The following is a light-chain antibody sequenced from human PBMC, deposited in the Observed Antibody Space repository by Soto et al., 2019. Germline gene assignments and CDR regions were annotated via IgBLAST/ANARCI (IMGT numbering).Light chain of an antibody. CDR3: QQYICRPYT. CDR2: RAS. CDR1: QSISPW. V-gene: IGKV1-5*03. J-gene: IGKJ2*01. Sequence: DIQMTQSPSTLSAYVGERVTITCRASQSISPWLAWYQKKPGKAPNLLIYRASNLQTGVPSRFSGSGSGTEFTLTINSLQPDDFATYYCQQYICRPYTFGQGPKLEIE.